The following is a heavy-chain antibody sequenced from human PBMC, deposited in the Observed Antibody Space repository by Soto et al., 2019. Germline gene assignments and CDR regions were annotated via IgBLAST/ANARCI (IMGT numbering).Heavy chain of an antibody. J-gene: IGHJ4*02. CDR1: GFTFSSYG. V-gene: IGHV3-33*01. Sequence: QVQLVESGGGVVQPGRSLRLSCAASGFTFSSYGMHWVRQAPGKGLEWVAVIWYDGSNKYYADFVKGGFSISRDNSKNTLYLQMNSLRAEDTAVYYCARDSQSNVVVAAIDYWGQGTLVTVSS. CDR3: ARDSQSNVVVAAIDY. CDR2: IWYDGSNK. D-gene: IGHD2-15*01.